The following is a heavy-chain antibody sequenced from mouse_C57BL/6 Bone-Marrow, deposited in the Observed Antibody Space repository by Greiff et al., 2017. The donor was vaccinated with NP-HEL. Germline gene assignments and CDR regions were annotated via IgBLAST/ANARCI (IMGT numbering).Heavy chain of an antibody. CDR3: TRDGNYVYWYFDV. J-gene: IGHJ1*03. CDR2: ISSGGDCI. CDR1: GFTFSSYA. D-gene: IGHD2-1*01. V-gene: IGHV5-9-1*02. Sequence: EVKVEESGEGLVKPGGSLKLSCAASGFTFSSYAMSWVRQTPEKRLEWVAYISSGGDCIYYADTVKGRFTISRDNARNTLYLQMSSLKSEDTAMYYCTRDGNYVYWYFDVWGTGTTVTVSS.